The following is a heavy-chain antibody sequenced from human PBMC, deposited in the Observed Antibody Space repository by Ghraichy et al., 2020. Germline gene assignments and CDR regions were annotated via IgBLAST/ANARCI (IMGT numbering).Heavy chain of an antibody. V-gene: IGHV3-23*01. J-gene: IGHJ6*02. CDR3: AKGWFGESHYGMDV. Sequence: GGSLRLSCAASGFTFSSYAMSWVRQAPGKGLEWVSAISGSGGSTYYADSVKGRFTISRDNSKNTLYLQMNSLRAEDTAVYYCAKGWFGESHYGMDVWGQGTTVTVSS. CDR2: ISGSGGST. D-gene: IGHD3-10*01. CDR1: GFTFSSYA.